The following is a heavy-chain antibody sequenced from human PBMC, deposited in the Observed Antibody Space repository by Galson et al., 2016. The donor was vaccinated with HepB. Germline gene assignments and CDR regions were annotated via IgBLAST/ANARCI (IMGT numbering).Heavy chain of an antibody. J-gene: IGHJ5*02. V-gene: IGHV1-69*13. D-gene: IGHD6-6*01. CDR3: ARDSSSSSVTSWFDP. Sequence: SVKVSCKASGDTFSNYAISWVRQAPGQGLEWMGGIIPIFDTAVYVQRFQGRVTITADESTSTAYMELSSLTSADTAVYYCARDSSSSSVTSWFDPWGQGTLVTVSS. CDR1: GDTFSNYA. CDR2: IIPIFDTA.